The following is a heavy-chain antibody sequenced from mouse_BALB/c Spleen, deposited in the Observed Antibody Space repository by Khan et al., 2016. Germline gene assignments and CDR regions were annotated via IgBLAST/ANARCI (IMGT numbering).Heavy chain of an antibody. CDR2: IWAGGST. CDR1: GFSLTTYG. D-gene: IGHD1-1*01. Sequence: QVQLKQSGPGLVAPSQSLSITCTVSGFSLTTYGIHWVRQPPGKGLEWLGIIWAGGSTNYKSALMSRLSISKDNSKNQVFLKMHSLQTDDTAMYSCARDSRSGLYYFDYWGQGTSLTVSS. CDR3: ARDSRSGLYYFDY. J-gene: IGHJ2*03. V-gene: IGHV2-9*02.